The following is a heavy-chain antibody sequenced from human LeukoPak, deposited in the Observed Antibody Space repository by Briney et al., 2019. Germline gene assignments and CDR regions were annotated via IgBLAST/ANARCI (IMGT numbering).Heavy chain of an antibody. CDR3: ARRGHPTFDY. V-gene: IGHV1-69*05. J-gene: IGHJ4*02. D-gene: IGHD3-10*01. CDR2: IIPISGTA. Sequence: SVKVSCKASGGTFSSYVISWVRQAPGQGLEWMGRIIPISGTANNAQKLQGRVTMTTDTSTSTAYMELRSLRSDDTAVYYCARRGHPTFDYWGQGTLVTVSS. CDR1: GGTFSSYV.